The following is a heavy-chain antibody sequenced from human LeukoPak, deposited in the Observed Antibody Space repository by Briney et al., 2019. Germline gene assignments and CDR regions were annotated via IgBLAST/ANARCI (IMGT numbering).Heavy chain of an antibody. Sequence: PSETLSLTCTVSGGSISSGGYYWSWIRQHPEKGLEWIGYIYYSGSTYYNPSLKSRVTISVDTSKNQFSLKLSSVTAADTAVYYCARYYYDSSGYYWGHYFDYWGQGTLVTVSS. CDR1: GGSISSGGYY. D-gene: IGHD3-22*01. V-gene: IGHV4-31*03. J-gene: IGHJ4*02. CDR2: IYYSGST. CDR3: ARYYYDSSGYYWGHYFDY.